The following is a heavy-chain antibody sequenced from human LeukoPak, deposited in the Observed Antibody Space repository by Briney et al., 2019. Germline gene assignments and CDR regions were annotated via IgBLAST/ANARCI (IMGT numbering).Heavy chain of an antibody. D-gene: IGHD5-24*01. Sequence: GSLRLSCAASGFTFNGYNMKWVRQAPGKGLEWIGSICNGRTTYYTPSLKGRVTMTIDTSKSQFSLKVTSVTAADTAVYYCARHFPEDGYNAAPFQHWGQGTLVTVSS. CDR3: ARHFPEDGYNAAPFQH. J-gene: IGHJ1*01. CDR2: ICNGRTT. CDR1: GFTFNGYN. V-gene: IGHV4-38-2*01.